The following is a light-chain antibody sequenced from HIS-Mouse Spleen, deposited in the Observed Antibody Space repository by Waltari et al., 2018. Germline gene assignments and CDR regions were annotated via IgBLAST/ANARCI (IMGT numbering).Light chain of an antibody. CDR2: KAS. Sequence: DIQMTQSPSNPSASVRDRVTIPCRASQSSSSRLAGYQQKTGKAPKLLIYKASSLESGVPSRFSGSGSGTEFTLTISSLQPDDFATYYCQQYRTFGQGTKVEIK. CDR3: QQYRT. CDR1: QSSSSR. V-gene: IGKV1-5*03. J-gene: IGKJ1*01.